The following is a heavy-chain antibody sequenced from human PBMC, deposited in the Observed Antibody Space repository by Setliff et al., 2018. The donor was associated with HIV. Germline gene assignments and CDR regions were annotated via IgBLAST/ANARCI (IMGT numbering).Heavy chain of an antibody. Sequence: ASVKVSCKASGYTFISYYMYWVRQAPGQGLEWMGIINPSGGSTSYAQKFQVRLTMTRDTSTSTVYMELSSLRSEDTAVYYCARGKRWLQLTGGAYDYWGQGTLVTVSS. J-gene: IGHJ4*02. V-gene: IGHV1-46*01. D-gene: IGHD5-12*01. CDR2: INPSGGST. CDR1: GYTFISYY. CDR3: ARGKRWLQLTGGAYDY.